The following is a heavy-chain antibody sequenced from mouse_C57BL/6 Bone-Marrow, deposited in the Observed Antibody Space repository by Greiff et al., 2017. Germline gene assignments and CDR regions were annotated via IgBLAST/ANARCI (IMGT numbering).Heavy chain of an antibody. CDR3: GRSDCNNCSSYDI. CDR2: IYPGSGST. D-gene: IGHD1-1*01. CDR1: GYAFTSSW. Sequence: QVQLQQPGAELVKPGASVKISCKASGYAFTSSWMTWVKQRPGQGLEWIGGIYPGSGSTNYNEKFKGKATLTVDTSSSTAYMQLSSLTSEDAAVSYVGRSDCNNCSSYDIWGTGTTATVSA. J-gene: IGHJ1*03. V-gene: IGHV1-55*01.